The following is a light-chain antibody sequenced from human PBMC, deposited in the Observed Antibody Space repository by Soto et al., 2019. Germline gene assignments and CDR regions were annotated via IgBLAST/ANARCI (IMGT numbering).Light chain of an antibody. V-gene: IGLV1-51*01. CDR1: SPNIWNNY. Sequence: SLLTQPPSMSAAPGQKVTNSCSGKSPNIWNNYVSWYQQLPGTAPKLLIYDNNKRPSGIPDRFSGSKSGTSATLGITGLQTGDEADYYCGTWDSSLSAYVFGTGTKVTVL. CDR3: GTWDSSLSAYV. CDR2: DNN. J-gene: IGLJ1*01.